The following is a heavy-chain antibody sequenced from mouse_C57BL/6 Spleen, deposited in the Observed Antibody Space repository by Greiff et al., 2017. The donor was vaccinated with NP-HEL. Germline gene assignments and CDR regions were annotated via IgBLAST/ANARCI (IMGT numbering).Heavy chain of an antibody. V-gene: IGHV1-72*01. CDR3: ARVYDGYPAWFAY. J-gene: IGHJ3*01. D-gene: IGHD2-3*01. CDR2: IDPNSGGT. CDR1: GYTFTSYW. Sequence: QVQLQQPGAELVKPGASVKLSCKASGYTFTSYWMHWVKQRPGRGLEWIGRIDPNSGGTKYNEKFKSKATLTVDKPSSTAYMQLSSLTSEDSAVYYCARVYDGYPAWFAYWGQGTLVTVSA.